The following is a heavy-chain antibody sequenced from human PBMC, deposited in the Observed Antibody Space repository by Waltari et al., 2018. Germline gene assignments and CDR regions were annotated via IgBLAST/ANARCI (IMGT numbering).Heavy chain of an antibody. V-gene: IGHV3-7*03. D-gene: IGHD3-10*01. J-gene: IGHJ4*02. CDR1: GFTFSSRW. CDR3: ARDPYGPWDY. CDR2: IKQDGSEK. Sequence: EVQLVESGGGLVQPGGSLRLYCAAPGFTFSSRWMRWVRQAPGKGLEWVANIKQDGSEKYYVDSVKGRFTISRDNAKNSLYLQMNSLRAEDTAVYYCARDPYGPWDYWGQGTLVTVSS.